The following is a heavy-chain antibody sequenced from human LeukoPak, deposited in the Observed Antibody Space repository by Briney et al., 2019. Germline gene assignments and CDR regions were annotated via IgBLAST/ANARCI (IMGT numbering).Heavy chain of an antibody. CDR1: GFTFSIYG. D-gene: IGHD5-18*01. J-gene: IGHJ4*02. CDR2: ISYDGKTK. V-gene: IGHV3-30*18. Sequence: PGRSLRLSCAASGFTFSIYGMNWVRQAPGKGLEWVAVISYDGKTKYYADSVKGRFTISRDNSKNTLNLQMDSLRAEDTAVYYCAKPLESYVSRQIDYWGQGTLVTVSS. CDR3: AKPLESYVSRQIDY.